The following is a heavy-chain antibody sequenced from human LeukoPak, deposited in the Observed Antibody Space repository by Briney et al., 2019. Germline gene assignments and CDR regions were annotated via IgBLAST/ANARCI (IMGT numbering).Heavy chain of an antibody. CDR1: GYSFTSYW. CDR2: IYSGDSDT. V-gene: IGHV5-51*01. Sequence: GESLKISCKGSGYSFTSYWIGWVRQMPGKGLEWMGIIYSGDSDTRYSPSFQGQVTISADKSISTAYLQWSSLKASDTAMYYCARRGGSSSSGGSFDYWGQGTLVTVSS. D-gene: IGHD6-6*01. CDR3: ARRGGSSSSGGSFDY. J-gene: IGHJ4*02.